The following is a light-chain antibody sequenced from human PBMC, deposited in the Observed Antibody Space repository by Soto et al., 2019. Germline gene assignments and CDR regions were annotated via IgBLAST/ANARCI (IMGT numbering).Light chain of an antibody. CDR2: NVY. CDR1: SSDVGAYNF. CDR3: TSYSRYRVLV. Sequence: QSVLTQPASVSGSPGQSITISCTGTSSDVGAYNFVSWHQQHPGRAPKLMIYNVYDRPSGISYRFSGSKSGNTASLTISGLQGEDEADYYCTSYSRYRVLVFGGGTKVTVL. V-gene: IGLV2-14*03. J-gene: IGLJ3*02.